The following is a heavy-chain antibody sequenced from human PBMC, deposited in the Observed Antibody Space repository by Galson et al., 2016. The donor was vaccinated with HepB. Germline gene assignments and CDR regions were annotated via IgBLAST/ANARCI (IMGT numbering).Heavy chain of an antibody. CDR2: ISYDGSNQ. CDR1: GFNVSRNY. Sequence: SLRLSCAGSGFNVSRNYLTWVRQAPGKGLEWVALISYDGSNQYYVDSVKGRFTVSRQNFNNIMYLQMNALRAEDTAVYFCARDQYGADALDIWGQGTMVTVSS. V-gene: IGHV3-33*08. J-gene: IGHJ3*02. D-gene: IGHD1-26*01. CDR3: ARDQYGADALDI.